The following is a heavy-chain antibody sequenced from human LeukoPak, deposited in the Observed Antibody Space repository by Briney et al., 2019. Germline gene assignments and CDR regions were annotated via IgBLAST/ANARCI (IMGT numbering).Heavy chain of an antibody. Sequence: GGSLRLSCAASGFTFSNAWMSWVRQAPGKGLEWVSAISGSGGSTYYADSVKGRFTISRDNSKNTLYLQMNSLRAEDTAVYYCAKDRGTGTSGVLDYWGQGTLVTVSS. V-gene: IGHV3-23*01. CDR2: ISGSGGST. J-gene: IGHJ4*02. CDR3: AKDRGTGTSGVLDY. D-gene: IGHD1-7*01. CDR1: GFTFSNAW.